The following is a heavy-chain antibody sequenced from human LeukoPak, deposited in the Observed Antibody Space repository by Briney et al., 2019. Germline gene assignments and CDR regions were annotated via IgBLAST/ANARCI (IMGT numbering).Heavy chain of an antibody. Sequence: GGSLRLSCAASGFTFSSYSMNWVRQAPGKGLEWVSYISSSSSTIYYADSVKGRFTISRDNAKNSLYLQMNSLRAEDTAVYYCARHVWDDGETLDVFDIWGQGTLVTVSA. CDR1: GFTFSSYS. CDR3: ARHVWDDGETLDVFDI. V-gene: IGHV3-48*01. D-gene: IGHD4-17*01. J-gene: IGHJ3*02. CDR2: ISSSSSTI.